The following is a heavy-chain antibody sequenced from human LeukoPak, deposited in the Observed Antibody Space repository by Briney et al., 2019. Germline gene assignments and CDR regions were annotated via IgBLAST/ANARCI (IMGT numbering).Heavy chain of an antibody. CDR1: GFPVSDNY. J-gene: IGHJ4*02. CDR3: ASRRDVYNANH. CDR2: ISPAGDT. Sequence: QPGGSLRLSCAVSGFPVSDNYMNWVRQAPGKGLEWVSLISPAGDTYYADSVRGRFTTSRDSSQNMLYLQLDSLRAEDTAVYYCASRRDVYNANHWGQGTLVTVSS. D-gene: IGHD5-24*01. V-gene: IGHV3-53*01.